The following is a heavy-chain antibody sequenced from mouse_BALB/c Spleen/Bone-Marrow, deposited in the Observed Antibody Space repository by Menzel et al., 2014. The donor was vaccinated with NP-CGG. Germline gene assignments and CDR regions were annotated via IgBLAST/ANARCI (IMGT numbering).Heavy chain of an antibody. J-gene: IGHJ4*01. CDR2: IWAGGST. D-gene: IGHD2-3*01. V-gene: IGHV2-9*02. Sequence: QVQLKQSGPGLVAPSQSLSITCTVSGFSLTSYGVHWVRQPPGKGLEWLGVIWAGGSTNYNSALMSRLSISKDNSKSQVFLKMNSLQTDDTAMYYCGREDGYLHYYAMDYWGQGTSVTVSS. CDR3: GREDGYLHYYAMDY. CDR1: GFSLTSYG.